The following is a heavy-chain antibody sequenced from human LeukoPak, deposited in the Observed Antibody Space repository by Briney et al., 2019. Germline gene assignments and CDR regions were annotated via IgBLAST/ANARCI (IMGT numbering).Heavy chain of an antibody. CDR2: ISWNSGSI. D-gene: IGHD3-10*01. J-gene: IGHJ4*02. V-gene: IGHV3-9*01. CDR3: AKDRRVRGVIRGFFDY. CDR1: GFTFDDYA. Sequence: SLRLSCAASGFTFDDYAMHWVRQAPGKGLEWGSGISWNSGSIGYADSVKGRFTISRDNAKNSLYLQMNSLRAEDTALYYCAKDRRVRGVIRGFFDYWGQGTLVTVSS.